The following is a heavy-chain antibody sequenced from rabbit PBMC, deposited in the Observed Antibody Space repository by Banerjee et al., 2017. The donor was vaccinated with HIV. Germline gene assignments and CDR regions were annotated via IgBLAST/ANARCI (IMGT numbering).Heavy chain of an antibody. CDR1: GFSFSSGLP. CDR2: IDTGDGGS. CDR3: ARDYNL. Sequence: QSLEESGGDLVKPEGSLTLTCKTSGFSFSSGLPMCWVRQAPGKGLEWIASIDTGDGGSYYASWVNGRFTISLDNAQNTVFLQMTSLTVADTATYFCARDYNLWGQGTLVTVS. V-gene: IGHV1S40*01. J-gene: IGHJ4*01.